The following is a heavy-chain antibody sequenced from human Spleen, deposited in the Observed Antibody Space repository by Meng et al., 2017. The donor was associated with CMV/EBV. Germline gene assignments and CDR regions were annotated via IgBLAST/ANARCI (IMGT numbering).Heavy chain of an antibody. CDR2: IYSGGST. CDR3: ARGYCSVDTCQIDY. J-gene: IGHJ4*02. D-gene: IGHD2-15*01. V-gene: IGHV3-53*05. CDR1: GFTVSSNY. Sequence: GESLKISCAASGFTVSSNYMSWVRQAPGKGLEWVSVIYSGGSTYYADSVKGRFTISRDDSRNTLYLQMNSLRSEDTAMYFCARGYCSVDTCQIDYWGQGTLVTVSS.